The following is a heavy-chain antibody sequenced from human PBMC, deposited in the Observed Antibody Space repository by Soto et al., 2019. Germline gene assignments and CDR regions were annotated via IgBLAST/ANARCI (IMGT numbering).Heavy chain of an antibody. CDR3: ARDWGYYYYYGMDV. Sequence: VQLVESGGGLVQPGGSLRLSCAASGFTFSSYSMNWVRQAPGKGLEWVSSISSSSSYIYYADSVKGRFTISRDNAKNSLYLQMNSLRAEDTAVYYCARDWGYYYYYGMDVWGQGTTVTVSS. V-gene: IGHV3-21*01. CDR1: GFTFSSYS. CDR2: ISSSSSYI. J-gene: IGHJ6*02. D-gene: IGHD3-16*01.